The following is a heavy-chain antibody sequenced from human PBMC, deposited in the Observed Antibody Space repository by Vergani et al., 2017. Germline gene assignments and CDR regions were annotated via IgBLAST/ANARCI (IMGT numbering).Heavy chain of an antibody. D-gene: IGHD3-10*01. V-gene: IGHV3-23*04. CDR2: ISGSGVSA. CDR1: GFTFSSYG. J-gene: IGHJ4*02. Sequence: VQLVESGGGVVQPGGSLRLSCAASGFTFSSYGMNWVRQAPGKGLEWVSGISGSGVSAYYTDSVKGRFTISRDNSKNMLFLQMNNLRTEDTAIYYCAKQYFVSGNYLFDYWGQGTLVTVSS. CDR3: AKQYFVSGNYLFDY.